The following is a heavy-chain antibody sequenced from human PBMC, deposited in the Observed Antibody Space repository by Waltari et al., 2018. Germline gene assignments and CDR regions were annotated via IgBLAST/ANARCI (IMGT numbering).Heavy chain of an antibody. V-gene: IGHV4-4*07. Sequence: QVQLQESGPGLVKPSETLSLTCTVSGGSISSYYWSWNRQPAGKGLEWIGRIYTSGSTNYNPSLKSRVTMSVDTSKNQFSLKLSSVTAADTAVYYCARGGYYYDSSGYYPFLDYWGQGTLVTVSS. CDR2: IYTSGST. CDR3: ARGGYYYDSSGYYPFLDY. CDR1: GGSISSYY. D-gene: IGHD3-22*01. J-gene: IGHJ4*02.